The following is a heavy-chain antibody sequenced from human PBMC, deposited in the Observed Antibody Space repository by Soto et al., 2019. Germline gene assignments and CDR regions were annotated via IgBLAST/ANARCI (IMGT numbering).Heavy chain of an antibody. Sequence: EVQLVQSGAEVKKPGATVKLSCKVSGYTFTDYYVHWVQQAPGKGLEWMGLVDSADGETIYAEKFQGRVTMTADTSTDTAYMKLTSLRSEDAAVYYCGTVGRLGSTGASTYGMDVWGQGTTVTVSS. CDR2: VDSADGET. CDR1: GYTFTDYY. J-gene: IGHJ6*02. V-gene: IGHV1-69-2*01. D-gene: IGHD1-26*01. CDR3: GTVGRLGSTGASTYGMDV.